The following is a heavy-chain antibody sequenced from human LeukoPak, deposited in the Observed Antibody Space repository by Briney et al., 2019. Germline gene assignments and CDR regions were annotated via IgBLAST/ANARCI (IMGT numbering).Heavy chain of an antibody. CDR2: ISQDGSEK. D-gene: IGHD2-8*01. CDR3: ASVRSFALDY. V-gene: IGHV3-7*05. CDR1: AFTFSNYW. Sequence: PGGSLRLSCAVSAFTFSNYWMSWVRQAPGKGLEWVADISQDGSEKRYVDSVKGRFTISRDNAKNSLYLQVNSLRAEDTAVYYCASVRSFALDYWGQGTPVTVSS. J-gene: IGHJ4*02.